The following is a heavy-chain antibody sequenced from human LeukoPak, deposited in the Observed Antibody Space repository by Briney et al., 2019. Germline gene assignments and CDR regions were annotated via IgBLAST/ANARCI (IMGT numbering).Heavy chain of an antibody. CDR1: GGTFSSYA. CDR3: ARDLGYEGNDY. J-gene: IGHJ4*02. CDR2: IIPIFGTA. V-gene: IGHV1-69*05. Sequence: SVKVSRKASGGTFSSYAISWVRQAPGQGLEWMGRIIPIFGTANYAQKFQGRVTITTDESTSTAYMELSSLRSEDTAVYYCARDLGYEGNDYWGQGTLVTVSS. D-gene: IGHD5-18*01.